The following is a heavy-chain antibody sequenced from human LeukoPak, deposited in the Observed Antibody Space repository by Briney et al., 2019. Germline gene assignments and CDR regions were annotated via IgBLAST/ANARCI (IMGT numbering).Heavy chain of an antibody. Sequence: PSETLSLTCTVSGDSISSYYWSWIRQPPGKGLEWIGYIYYTGSTNYNPSLKSRVTISVDTSKNQFSLKLTSVTAADTAVYYCARTYFWSSYYYMDVWGTGTTVTVSS. V-gene: IGHV4-59*01. CDR2: IYYTGST. CDR3: ARTYFWSSYYYMDV. D-gene: IGHD3-3*01. CDR1: GDSISSYY. J-gene: IGHJ6*03.